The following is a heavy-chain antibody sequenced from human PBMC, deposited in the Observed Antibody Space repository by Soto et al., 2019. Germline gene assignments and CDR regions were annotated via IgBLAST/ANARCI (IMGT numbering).Heavy chain of an antibody. V-gene: IGHV4-59*01. Sequence: SETLSLTCTVSGGSISSYYWSWIRQPPGKGLEWIGYIYYSGSTNYNPSLKSRVTISVDTSKNQFSLKLSSVTAADTAVYYCASFTDPSTYYYYYMDVWGKGTTVTVSS. D-gene: IGHD1-1*01. J-gene: IGHJ6*03. CDR2: IYYSGST. CDR3: ASFTDPSTYYYYYMDV. CDR1: GGSISSYY.